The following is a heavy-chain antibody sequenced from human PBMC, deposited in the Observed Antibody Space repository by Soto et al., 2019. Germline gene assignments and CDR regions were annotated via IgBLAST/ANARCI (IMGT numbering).Heavy chain of an antibody. CDR1: GGSISSSSYY. Sequence: PSETLSLTCTVSGGSISSSSYYWGWIRQPPGKGLEWIGSIYYSGSTYYNPSLKSRVTISVDTSKNQFSLKLSSVTAADTAVYYCASQQLVHYYYGIYVWAQRTTVPVSS. CDR2: IYYSGST. J-gene: IGHJ6*02. D-gene: IGHD6-13*01. CDR3: ASQQLVHYYYGIYV. V-gene: IGHV4-39*01.